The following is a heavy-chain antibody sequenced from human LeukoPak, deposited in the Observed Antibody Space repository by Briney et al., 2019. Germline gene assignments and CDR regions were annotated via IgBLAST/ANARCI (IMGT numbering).Heavy chain of an antibody. CDR2: ISYDGRRT. V-gene: IGHV3-30*18. Sequence: PGGSLRLSCAASGFTLSDFGMHWVRQAPGKGLEWMAAISYDGRRTHYADSVEARFTISRDNSESTLFLQMNSLKPEDTAVYYCAKVRGRCSGGSGYPLDCWGQGTLVIVAS. J-gene: IGHJ4*02. CDR1: GFTLSDFG. D-gene: IGHD2-15*01. CDR3: AKVRGRCSGGSGYPLDC.